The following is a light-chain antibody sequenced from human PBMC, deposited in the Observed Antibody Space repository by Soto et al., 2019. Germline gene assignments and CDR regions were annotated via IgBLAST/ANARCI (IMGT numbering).Light chain of an antibody. Sequence: EIVMTQSPATLSVSPGERATLSCRASQSLGSNLAWYQQKPGLAPRLLIYGTSTRATDIPVRFSGSGSGTDFTLTISGLQSEDFAVYYCQQYNYWPRTFGPGTK. CDR1: QSLGSN. V-gene: IGKV3-15*01. J-gene: IGKJ1*01. CDR2: GTS. CDR3: QQYNYWPRT.